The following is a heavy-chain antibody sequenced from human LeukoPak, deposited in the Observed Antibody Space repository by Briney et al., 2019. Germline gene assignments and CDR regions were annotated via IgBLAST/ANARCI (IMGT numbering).Heavy chain of an antibody. CDR1: GDSIRSFF. J-gene: IGHJ4*02. Sequence: PSETLSLTCTVSGDSIRSFFWSWVRQPPEKGLEWIGFFYYTGSTNYNPSLKSRVSISVDTSTNQLSLNLTSVTAADTAVYYCARLPCAGYGYFEGWGQGALVTVSS. CDR3: ARLPCAGYGYFEG. CDR2: FYYTGST. V-gene: IGHV4-59*01. D-gene: IGHD4-17*01.